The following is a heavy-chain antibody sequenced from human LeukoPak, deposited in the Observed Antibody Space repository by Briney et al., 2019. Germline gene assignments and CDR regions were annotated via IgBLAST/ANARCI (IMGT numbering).Heavy chain of an antibody. V-gene: IGHV3-7*01. Sequence: GGSLRLSCAASGFTFDNYWMSWVRQAPGKGLEWVANIRQDGGAKNYMASVKGRFTISRDNAKNSLYLQLDSLRAEDTALYYCARVDYVDEGWGYWGQGTLVTVSS. CDR1: GFTFDNYW. CDR2: IRQDGGAK. J-gene: IGHJ4*02. CDR3: ARVDYVDEGWGY. D-gene: IGHD3-16*01.